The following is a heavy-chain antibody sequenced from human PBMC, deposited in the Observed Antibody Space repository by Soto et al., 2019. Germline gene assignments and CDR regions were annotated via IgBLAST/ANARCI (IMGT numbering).Heavy chain of an antibody. V-gene: IGHV3-48*01. D-gene: IGHD6-13*01. Sequence: GGSRRLSCAASGFTFSSYSMNWVRQAPWKGLEWVSYISSRSSTIYYADSVKGRFTISRDNSKNTLFLQMNSLGAEDTAVYYCARAYSSSWYAGYWGLGTLVTVSS. J-gene: IGHJ4*02. CDR3: ARAYSSSWYAGY. CDR1: GFTFSSYS. CDR2: ISSRSSTI.